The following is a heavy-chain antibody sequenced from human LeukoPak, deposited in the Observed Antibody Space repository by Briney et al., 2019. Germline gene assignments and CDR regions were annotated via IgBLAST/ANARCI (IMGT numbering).Heavy chain of an antibody. J-gene: IGHJ6*04. Sequence: PGGSLSLSCAASGFPFNSYSMIWVPQARGKGLEWVSSINSSSSYIYYADSVKGRFTISRDNAKNSLYLQMNSLRAEDTAVYYCAREAWPLAARPEFLGDVWGKGTTVTVSS. V-gene: IGHV3-21*01. D-gene: IGHD6-6*01. CDR1: GFPFNSYS. CDR3: AREAWPLAARPEFLGDV. CDR2: INSSSSYI.